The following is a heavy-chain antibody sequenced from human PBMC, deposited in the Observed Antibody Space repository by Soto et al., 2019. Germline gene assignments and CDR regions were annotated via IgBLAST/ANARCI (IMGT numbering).Heavy chain of an antibody. V-gene: IGHV1-46*02. CDR2: IHPSGGGT. CDR1: GYTFNTYY. CDR3: AKNGQPPYYYYGLDV. Sequence: GASVKVSCKPSGYTFNTYYLHWLRQAPGQALEWMGVIHPSGGGTTYAQKFLGRVSMTIDTSTGTAYMELRSLTSDDTAIYYCAKNGQPPYYYYGLDVWGQGTKVTVSS. D-gene: IGHD2-8*01. J-gene: IGHJ6*02.